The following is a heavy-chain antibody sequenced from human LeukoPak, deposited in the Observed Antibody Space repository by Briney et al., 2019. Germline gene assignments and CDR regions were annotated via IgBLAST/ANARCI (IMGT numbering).Heavy chain of an antibody. D-gene: IGHD4-17*01. CDR2: IYYSGST. CDR3: AREGYGDYQPEDAFDI. CDR1: GGSISSGDYY. Sequence: PSQTLSLTCTVSGGSISSGDYYWSWIRQPPGKGLEWIGYIYYSGSTYYNPSLKSRVTISVDTSKNQFSLKLSSVTAADTAVYYCAREGYGDYQPEDAFDIWGQGTMVTVPS. J-gene: IGHJ3*02. V-gene: IGHV4-30-4*01.